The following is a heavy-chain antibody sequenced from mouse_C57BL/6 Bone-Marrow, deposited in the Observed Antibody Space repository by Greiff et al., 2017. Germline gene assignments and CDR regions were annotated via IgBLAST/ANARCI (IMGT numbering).Heavy chain of an antibody. CDR3: ARSPTTVVADYYAMDY. CDR1: GYAFSSSW. Sequence: QVQLQQSGPELVKPGASVKISCKASGYAFSSSWMNWVKQRPGKGLEWIGRIYPGDGDTNYNGKFKGKATLTADKSSSTAHMQLSSLTSEDSAVYFCARSPTTVVADYYAMDYWGQGTSVTVSS. V-gene: IGHV1-82*01. J-gene: IGHJ4*01. D-gene: IGHD1-1*01. CDR2: IYPGDGDT.